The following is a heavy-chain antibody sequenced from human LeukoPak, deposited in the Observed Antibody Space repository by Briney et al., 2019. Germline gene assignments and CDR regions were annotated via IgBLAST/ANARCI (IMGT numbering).Heavy chain of an antibody. V-gene: IGHV1-46*01. Sequence: GASVKVSCKASGYTFTSYYMHWVRQAPGQGLEWMGIINPSGGSTSYAQKFQGRVTMTRDTSTRTVHMELSSLRSEDTAVYYCAKELTPGSGWYSGNYFDYWGQGTLVTVSS. D-gene: IGHD6-19*01. CDR1: GYTFTSYY. J-gene: IGHJ4*02. CDR3: AKELTPGSGWYSGNYFDY. CDR2: INPSGGST.